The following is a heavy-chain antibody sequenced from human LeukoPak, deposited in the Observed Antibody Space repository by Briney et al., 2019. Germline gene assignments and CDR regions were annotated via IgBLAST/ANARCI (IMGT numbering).Heavy chain of an antibody. CDR1: GFTFSSYG. D-gene: IGHD1-26*01. CDR3: AKGSSKGYYYYMDV. Sequence: PGRSLRLSCAASGFTFSSYGMHWVRQAPGKGLEWVAVIWYDGSNKYYADSVKGRFTISRDNSKNTLYLQMNSLGAEDTAVYYCAKGSSKGYYYYMDVWGKGTTVTVSS. V-gene: IGHV3-33*06. CDR2: IWYDGSNK. J-gene: IGHJ6*03.